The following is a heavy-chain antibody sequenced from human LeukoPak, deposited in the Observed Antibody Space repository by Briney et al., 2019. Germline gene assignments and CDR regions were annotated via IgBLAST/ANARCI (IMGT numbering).Heavy chain of an antibody. V-gene: IGHV3-9*01. CDR2: ISWNSGSI. J-gene: IGHJ4*02. CDR3: AKGPLLWN. CDR1: GFTFDDYA. D-gene: IGHD2/OR15-2a*01. Sequence: GGSLRLSCAASGFTFDDYAMHWVRQAPGKGLEWVSGISWNSGSIGYADSVKGRFTISRDNAKNSLYLQMNSLRAEDTAVYYCAKGPLLWNWGQGTLVTVSS.